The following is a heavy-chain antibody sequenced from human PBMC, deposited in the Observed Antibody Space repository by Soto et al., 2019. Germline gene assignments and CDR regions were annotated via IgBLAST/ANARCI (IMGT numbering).Heavy chain of an antibody. CDR3: CNSSSSGWYRDY. V-gene: IGHV3-49*03. CDR2: IRSKAYGGTT. CDR1: GFTFGDYA. J-gene: IGHJ4*02. D-gene: IGHD6-19*01. Sequence: SLRLSCTASGFTFGDYAMSWFRQALGKGLEWVGFIRSKAYGGTTEYAASVKGRFTISRDDSKSIAYLQMNSLKAEDTAVYYCCNSSSSGWYRDYWGQGTMVTVYS.